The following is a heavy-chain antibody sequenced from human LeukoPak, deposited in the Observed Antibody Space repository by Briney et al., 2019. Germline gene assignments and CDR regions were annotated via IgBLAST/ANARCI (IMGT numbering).Heavy chain of an antibody. Sequence: GGSLRLSCEASGFTFTSYAMSWVRQAPGKGLQWVSAINGSGVITYYADSVRGRFTISRDNSKSTLHLQMNSLRAEDAAIYYCAKDSSLGGDYFDSWGQGTLVTVSS. CDR3: AKDSSLGGDYFDS. CDR2: INGSGVIT. J-gene: IGHJ4*02. CDR1: GFTFTSYA. D-gene: IGHD3-16*01. V-gene: IGHV3-23*01.